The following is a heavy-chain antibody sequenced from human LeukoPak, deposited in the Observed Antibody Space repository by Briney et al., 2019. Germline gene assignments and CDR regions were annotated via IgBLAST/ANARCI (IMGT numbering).Heavy chain of an antibody. V-gene: IGHV4-59*01. D-gene: IGHD2-21*01. CDR1: GGSISSYY. CDR3: ASTGLTLVGELQFEV. J-gene: IGHJ4*02. Sequence: PSETLSLTCTVSGGSISSYYWSWIRQPPGKGLEWIGYIYYSGSTNYNPSLKSRVTISVDTSKNQFSLKLSSVTAADTAVYYCASTGLTLVGELQFEVWGQGTLVTVSS. CDR2: IYYSGST.